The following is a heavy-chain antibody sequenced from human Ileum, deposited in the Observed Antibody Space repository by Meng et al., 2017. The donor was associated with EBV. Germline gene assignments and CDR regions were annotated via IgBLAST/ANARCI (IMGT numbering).Heavy chain of an antibody. D-gene: IGHD3-22*01. V-gene: IGHV4-28*01. CDR3: ARNVPGTSAYYD. CDR2: IYYSGST. J-gene: IGHJ4*02. Sequence: HVQPLESGPGLGKPSDTLSLTCAVSGYSISSTNWWGWIRQPPGKGLEWIGYIYYSGSTSYNPSLKSRVTMSVDTSKNQFSLNLNSVTAVDTAVYYCARNVPGTSAYYDWGQGTLVTVSS. CDR1: GYSISSTNW.